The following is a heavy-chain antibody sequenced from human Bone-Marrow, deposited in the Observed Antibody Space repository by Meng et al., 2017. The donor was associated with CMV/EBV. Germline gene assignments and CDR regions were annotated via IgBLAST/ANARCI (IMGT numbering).Heavy chain of an antibody. CDR3: GKVGYSGSSHYSDY. J-gene: IGHJ4*02. V-gene: IGHV3-64*02. Sequence: GESLKISCAASGFSLRTYPVHWVRQAPGKGLEYVSSISSDGRSTNYADSVRGRFTSSRDNSKNTVDLQMGSLRADDTAVYYCGKVGYSGSSHYSDYWGQGTLVTVSS. CDR1: GFSLRTYP. D-gene: IGHD1-26*01. CDR2: ISSDGRST.